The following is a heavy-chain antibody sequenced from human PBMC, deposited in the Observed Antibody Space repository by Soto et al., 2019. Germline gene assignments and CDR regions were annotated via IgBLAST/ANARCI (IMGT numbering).Heavy chain of an antibody. CDR1: EFTFSGRS. CDR2: IDKVGTDS. V-gene: IGHV3-74*01. CDR3: ARGWFGPDV. D-gene: IGHD3-10*01. J-gene: IGHJ6*03. Sequence: EVQLVESGGGLVQPGRSLRLSCAASEFTFSGRSVHWVRQAPGKGLVWVSGIDKVGTDSTYADSVKGRFTSSRDYAKNTVYLQMNSLRVEDTAVYYCARGWFGPDVWGKGTTVTVSS.